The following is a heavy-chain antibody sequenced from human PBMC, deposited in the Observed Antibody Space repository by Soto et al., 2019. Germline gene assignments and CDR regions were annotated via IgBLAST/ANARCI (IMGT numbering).Heavy chain of an antibody. CDR3: AATRGYNYYYGMDV. CDR1: GFTFSSYA. D-gene: IGHD3-22*01. CDR2: ISGSGGST. V-gene: IGHV3-23*01. Sequence: EVQLLESGGGLVQPGGSLRLSCAASGFTFSSYAMSWVRQAPGKGLEWVSAISGSGGSTYYADSVKGRFTISRDNSKNTLYLQMNSLRAEDTAVYYCAATRGYNYYYGMDVWGQGTTVTVSS. J-gene: IGHJ6*02.